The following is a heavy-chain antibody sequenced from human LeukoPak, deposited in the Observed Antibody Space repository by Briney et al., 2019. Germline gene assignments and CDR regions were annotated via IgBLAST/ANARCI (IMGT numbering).Heavy chain of an antibody. CDR3: AREGYYDSSGYYPPPDY. CDR1: GFTFSSHA. V-gene: IGHV3-64*04. D-gene: IGHD3-22*01. Sequence: GGSLRLSCAASGFTFSSHAMHWVRQAPGKGLEHVSGINSGGGSTYYANSVTGRFTISRDNSKNTLYLQMNSLRAEDTAVYYCAREGYYDSSGYYPPPDYWGQGTLVTVSS. J-gene: IGHJ4*02. CDR2: INSGGGST.